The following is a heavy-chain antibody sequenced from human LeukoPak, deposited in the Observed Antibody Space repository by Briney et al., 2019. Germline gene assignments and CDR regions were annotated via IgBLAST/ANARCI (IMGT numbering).Heavy chain of an antibody. CDR1: GGSISSYY. CDR3: ARGDCSSTSCYLGSLYYYYMDV. J-gene: IGHJ6*03. D-gene: IGHD2-2*01. V-gene: IGHV4-4*07. Sequence: SETLSLTCTVSGGSISSYYWSWIRQPAGKGLEWIGRIYTSGSTNYNPSLKSRVTISVDTSKNQFSLKLSSVTAADTAVYYCARGDCSSTSCYLGSLYYYYMDVWGKGTTVTVSS. CDR2: IYTSGST.